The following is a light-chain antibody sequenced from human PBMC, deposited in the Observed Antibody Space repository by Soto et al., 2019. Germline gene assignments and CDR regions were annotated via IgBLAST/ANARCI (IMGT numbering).Light chain of an antibody. CDR1: QSVSSSY. CDR2: GAS. V-gene: IGKV3-20*01. CDR3: QQYGSSPGT. Sequence: PGERATLSCRASQSVSSSYLAWYQQKPGQAPRLLIQGASSRATGIPDRFSGSGSGTDFTLTISRLEPEDFAVYYCQQYGSSPGTFGQGTKLEIK. J-gene: IGKJ2*01.